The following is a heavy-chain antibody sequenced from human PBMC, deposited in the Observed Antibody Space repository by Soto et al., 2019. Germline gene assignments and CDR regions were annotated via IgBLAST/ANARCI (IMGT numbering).Heavy chain of an antibody. V-gene: IGHV4-59*08. J-gene: IGHJ4*02. CDR2: IYYSGST. CDR1: GGSISSYY. CDR3: ARSPQLPGLFGELLPTFDY. Sequence: SETLSLTCTVSGGSISSYYWSWIRQPPGKGLEWIGYIYYSGSTNYNPSLKSRVTISVDTSKNQFSLKLSSVTAADTTEYYCARSPQLPGLFGELLPTFDYWGQGTLVTVSS. D-gene: IGHD3-10*01.